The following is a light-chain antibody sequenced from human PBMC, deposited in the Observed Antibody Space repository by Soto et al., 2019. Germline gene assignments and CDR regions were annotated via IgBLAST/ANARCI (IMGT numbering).Light chain of an antibody. CDR3: PQFNSYPLT. Sequence: AIQLTQSPSSLSASVGDRVTITCRASQGISSALAWYQQKPGKAPKLLIYDVSSLETGAPSRFSGSGSGTDFTLTISSLKPEDFATYYCPQFNSYPLTFGGGARVEIK. V-gene: IGKV1-13*02. J-gene: IGKJ4*01. CDR1: QGISSA. CDR2: DVS.